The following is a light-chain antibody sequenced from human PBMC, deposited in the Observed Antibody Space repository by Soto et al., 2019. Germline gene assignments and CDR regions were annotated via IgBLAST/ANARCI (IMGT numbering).Light chain of an antibody. CDR1: QSVNSLY. CDR2: GAS. CDR3: QQRSNWLT. V-gene: IGKV3D-20*02. Sequence: EIALTQSPGTLSLSPGERATLSCRASQSVNSLYLAWYQQKPGQAPRLLIYGASSRATGIPDRFSGSGSGTDFTLTISSLEPEDFAVYYCQQRSNWLTFGGGTKVDIK. J-gene: IGKJ4*01.